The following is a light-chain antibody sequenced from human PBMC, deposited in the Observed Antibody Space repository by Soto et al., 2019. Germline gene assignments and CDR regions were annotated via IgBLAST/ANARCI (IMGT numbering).Light chain of an antibody. CDR1: SSDVGGYNY. V-gene: IGLV2-14*01. Sequence: ALTQPASVSGSPGQSITISCTGTSSDVGGYNYVSWYQQHPGKAPKLMIYEVSNRPSGVPNRFSGSKSGYTASLSISGLQTEDEADYYCSSYTSSSTLRTVFGAGTKVTVL. CDR3: SSYTSSSTLRTV. J-gene: IGLJ1*01. CDR2: EVS.